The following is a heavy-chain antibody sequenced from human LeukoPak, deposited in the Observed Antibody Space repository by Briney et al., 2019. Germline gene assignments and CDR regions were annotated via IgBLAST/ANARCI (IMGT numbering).Heavy chain of an antibody. Sequence: GGSLRLSCAASGFTLDDYGMSWVRQGPGKGLEWVSGINWNGGNTGYADSVKGRFTISRDNAKNSLYLQMNSLRAEDTAVYYCARTPGSWLAKDDYWGQGTLVTVSS. CDR1: GFTLDDYG. CDR3: ARTPGSWLAKDDY. J-gene: IGHJ4*02. CDR2: INWNGGNT. V-gene: IGHV3-20*04. D-gene: IGHD6-19*01.